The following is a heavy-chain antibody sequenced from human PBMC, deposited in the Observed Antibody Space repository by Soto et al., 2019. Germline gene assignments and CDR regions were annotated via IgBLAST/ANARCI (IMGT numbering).Heavy chain of an antibody. CDR3: ERDLTGYDMDV. D-gene: IGHD2-2*01. V-gene: IGHV3-48*03. Sequence: GGSLRLSLSASGFIFSSHAMNWVLQAPGKGLEWVSYIDNSGRTVYYSDSVKGRFTISRDNAKYSLNLQMNSLGAEYTDVYYCERDLTGYDMDVWGRGTTPPDSS. J-gene: IGHJ6*01. CDR2: IDNSGRTV. CDR1: GFIFSSHA.